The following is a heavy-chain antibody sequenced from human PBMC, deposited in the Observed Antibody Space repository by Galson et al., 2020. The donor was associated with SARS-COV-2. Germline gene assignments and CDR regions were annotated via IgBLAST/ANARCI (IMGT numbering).Heavy chain of an antibody. V-gene: IGHV3-23*01. Sequence: GESLKISCTASGLTFGSYAMSWVRQAPGKGLESVSGISDSGDVTDYADSVKGRFTISRDNSKNTLYLQMNSLRAEDTAVYYCAKEEVGPTSTWGQGILVTVSS. CDR2: ISDSGDVT. J-gene: IGHJ5*02. CDR3: AKEEVGPTST. CDR1: GLTFGSYA. D-gene: IGHD1-26*01.